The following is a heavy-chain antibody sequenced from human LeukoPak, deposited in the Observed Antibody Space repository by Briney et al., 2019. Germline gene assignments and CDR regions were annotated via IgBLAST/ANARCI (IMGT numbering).Heavy chain of an antibody. CDR1: GFSFSSYW. CDR3: ARGWVKNDF. Sequence: GSLRLSCEASGFSFSSYWMSWVRQAPGKGLEWVANLKQDGSERYYVDSVKGRFTISRDNAKSSLYLQMNSLRAEDTAVYYCARGWVKNDFWGQGTLVTVSS. D-gene: IGHD2-21*01. V-gene: IGHV3-7*01. CDR2: LKQDGSER. J-gene: IGHJ4*02.